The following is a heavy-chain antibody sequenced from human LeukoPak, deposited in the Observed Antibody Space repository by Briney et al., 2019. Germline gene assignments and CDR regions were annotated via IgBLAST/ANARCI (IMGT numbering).Heavy chain of an antibody. CDR3: ARGYHPKYYYDSSGYYGRSVNYYFDY. CDR2: INHSGST. D-gene: IGHD3-22*01. J-gene: IGHJ4*02. V-gene: IGHV4-34*01. CDR1: GGSVSGDSYY. Sequence: SETLSLTCTVSGGSVSGDSYYWSWIRQPPGKGLEWIGEINHSGSTNYNPSLKSRVTISVDTSKNQFSLKLSSVTAADTAVYYCARGYHPKYYYDSSGYYGRSVNYYFDYWGQGTLVTVSS.